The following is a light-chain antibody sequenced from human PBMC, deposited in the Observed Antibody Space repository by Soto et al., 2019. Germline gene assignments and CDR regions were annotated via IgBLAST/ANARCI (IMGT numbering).Light chain of an antibody. Sequence: EIVLTQSPGTLSLSPGEKATLSCRASQSVSISYLAWYQQKPGQAPRLLIYAASSRATGIPDRFSGSGSGTDFTLTISRLEPEDFAMYYCQQYGNSPLWTFGQGTKVEIK. J-gene: IGKJ1*01. CDR1: QSVSISY. CDR3: QQYGNSPLWT. V-gene: IGKV3-20*01. CDR2: AAS.